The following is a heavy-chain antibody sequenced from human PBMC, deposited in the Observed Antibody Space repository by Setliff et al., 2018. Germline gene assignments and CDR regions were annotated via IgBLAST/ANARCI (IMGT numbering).Heavy chain of an antibody. CDR2: IYYSGNSNYDT. Sequence: PSETLSLTCIVSGGYIGGTSYYWGWIRQPPGKGLEWIGYIYYSGNSNYDTNYNPSLKSRVTISVDTSKNQFSLKLSSVTAADTAVYYCARGDSRFDYWGQGTLVTVSS. CDR1: GGYIGGTSYY. CDR3: ARGDSRFDY. D-gene: IGHD3-10*01. J-gene: IGHJ4*02. V-gene: IGHV4-61*05.